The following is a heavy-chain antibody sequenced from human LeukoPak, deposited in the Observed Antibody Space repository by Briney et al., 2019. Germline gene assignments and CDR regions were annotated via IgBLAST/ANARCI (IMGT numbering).Heavy chain of an antibody. CDR2: INHSGST. CDR3: ARLYYDSSRYPNWFDP. D-gene: IGHD3-22*01. V-gene: IGHV4-34*01. J-gene: IGHJ5*02. Sequence: SETLSLTCAVYGGSFSGYNWSWIRQPPGKGLEWIGEINHSGSTNYNPSLKSRVTISVDTSKNQFSLKLSSVTAADTAVYYCARLYYDSSRYPNWFDPWGQGTLVTVSS. CDR1: GGSFSGYN.